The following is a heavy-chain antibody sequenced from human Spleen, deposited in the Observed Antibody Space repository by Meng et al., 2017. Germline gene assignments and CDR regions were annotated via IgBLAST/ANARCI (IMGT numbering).Heavy chain of an antibody. CDR2: IRSTGDGGTP. J-gene: IGHJ4*02. V-gene: IGHV3-49*04. CDR3: TREDPTSKHNEY. CDR1: GFTFGDYA. Sequence: GGSLRLSCTGSGFTFGDYAMNWVRQAPGKGLEWVGFIRSTGDGGTPEYAASVKGRFAISRDDSKSISYLQMNSLKTEDTAVYYCTREDPTSKHNEYWGQGTLVTVSS.